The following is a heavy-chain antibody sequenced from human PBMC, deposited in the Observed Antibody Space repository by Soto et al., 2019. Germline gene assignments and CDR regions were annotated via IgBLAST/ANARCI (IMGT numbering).Heavy chain of an antibody. D-gene: IGHD5-18*01. CDR1: GFTFSSYG. CDR3: ASLTAMPFDAFDI. CDR2: IWYDGSNK. Sequence: PGGSLRLSCAASGFTFSSYGMHWVRQAPGKGLEWVAVIWYDGSNKYYADSVKGRFTISRDNSKNTLYLQMNSLRAEDTAVYYCASLTAMPFDAFDICGQGTMVTVSS. J-gene: IGHJ3*02. V-gene: IGHV3-33*01.